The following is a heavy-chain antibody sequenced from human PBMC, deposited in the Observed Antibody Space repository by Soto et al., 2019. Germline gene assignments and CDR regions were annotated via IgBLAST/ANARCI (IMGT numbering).Heavy chain of an antibody. D-gene: IGHD3-22*01. CDR2: ISGSGGST. CDR3: AKSKYYDSSGYHLPDY. Sequence: EVQLLESGGGLVQPGGSLRLSCAASGFTFSSYAMSWVRQAPGKGLEWVSAISGSGGSTYYADSVKGRFTISRDNSKNTLYLQMNSLRAEDTAVYYCAKSKYYDSSGYHLPDYWGQGTLVTVSS. CDR1: GFTFSSYA. V-gene: IGHV3-23*01. J-gene: IGHJ4*02.